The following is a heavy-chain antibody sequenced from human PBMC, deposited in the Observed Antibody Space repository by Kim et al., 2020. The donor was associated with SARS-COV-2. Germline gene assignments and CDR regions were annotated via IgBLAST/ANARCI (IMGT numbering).Heavy chain of an antibody. Sequence: GGSPRLSCAASGFTFSSYAMSWVRQAPGKGLEWVSAISGSGGSTYNADSVKGRFTISRDNSKNTLTLQMNSLRAEDTDVYYCAKGGDYGNAFDIWGQGTMVTVSS. D-gene: IGHD4-17*01. V-gene: IGHV3-23*01. CDR3: AKGGDYGNAFDI. CDR1: GFTFSSYA. J-gene: IGHJ3*02. CDR2: ISGSGGST.